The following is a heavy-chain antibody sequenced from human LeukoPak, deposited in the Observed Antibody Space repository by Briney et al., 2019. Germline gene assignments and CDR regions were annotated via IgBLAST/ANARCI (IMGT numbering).Heavy chain of an antibody. D-gene: IGHD6-13*01. Sequence: SETLSLTCTVSGGSISNYYWSWIRQPPGKGLEWIGYIYYSGSTNYNPSLKSRVTISVDTSKNQFSLKLSPVTAADTAVYYCARVIAAAQYYFDYWGQGTLVTVSS. CDR1: GGSISNYY. CDR3: ARVIAAAQYYFDY. V-gene: IGHV4-59*08. CDR2: IYYSGST. J-gene: IGHJ4*02.